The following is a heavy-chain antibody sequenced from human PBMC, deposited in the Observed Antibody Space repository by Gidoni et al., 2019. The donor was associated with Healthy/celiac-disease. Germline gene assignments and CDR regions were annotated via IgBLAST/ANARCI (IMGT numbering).Heavy chain of an antibody. Sequence: EVQLLESGGGLVQPGGSLRLSCAASGFPFRSYAMSWVRQAPGMGLEWVSAISGSGGSTYYADSVKVRFTISRDNSKNTLYLQMNSLRAEDTAVYYCAKYPRGLQFLDYWGQGTLVTVSS. D-gene: IGHD5-12*01. J-gene: IGHJ4*02. CDR1: GFPFRSYA. CDR2: ISGSGGST. CDR3: AKYPRGLQFLDY. V-gene: IGHV3-23*01.